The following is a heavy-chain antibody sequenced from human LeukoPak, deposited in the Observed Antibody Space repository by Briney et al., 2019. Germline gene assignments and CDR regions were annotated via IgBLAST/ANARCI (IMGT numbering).Heavy chain of an antibody. CDR2: ISYDGSRK. J-gene: IGHJ4*02. CDR3: TKDSAGLDYYFDF. V-gene: IGHV3-30*18. Sequence: PGGSLRLSCAASGFTFRNYAMHWVRQTTGKGLEWEAVISYDGSRKFYADSVKGRFTISRDNSKNTLNLQMNSLRAEDTAVYYCTKDSAGLDYYFDFRGQGTLVTVSS. D-gene: IGHD1-14*01. CDR1: GFTFRNYA.